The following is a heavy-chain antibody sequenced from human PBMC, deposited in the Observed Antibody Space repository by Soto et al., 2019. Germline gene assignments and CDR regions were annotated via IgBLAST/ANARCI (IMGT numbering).Heavy chain of an antibody. CDR1: ECRLTSYC. CDR3: ARVRYSGYPGMDV. J-gene: IGHJ6*02. Sequence: GLSLQIPCDASECRLTSYCIGWVRQMPGKGLEWMGIIYPGDSDTKYSPSFQGQVTISADKSISTAYLRWSSLKASDSAMYYCARVRYSGYPGMDVKGQGTTVTVSS. V-gene: IGHV5-51*01. CDR2: IYPGDSDT. D-gene: IGHD5-12*01.